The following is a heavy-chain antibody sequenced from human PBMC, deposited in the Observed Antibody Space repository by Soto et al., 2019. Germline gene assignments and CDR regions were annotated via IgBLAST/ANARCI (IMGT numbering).Heavy chain of an antibody. CDR2: IIPIFGTA. CDR1: GGTFSSYA. V-gene: IGHV1-69*06. CDR3: ARGSRGYSYGYDFRPYYYGRDV. D-gene: IGHD5-18*01. Sequence: SVKVSCKASGGTFSSYAISWVRQAPGQGLEWMGGIIPIFGTANYAQKFQGRVTITADKSTSTAYMELSSLRSEDTAVYYCARGSRGYSYGYDFRPYYYGRDVWG. J-gene: IGHJ6*02.